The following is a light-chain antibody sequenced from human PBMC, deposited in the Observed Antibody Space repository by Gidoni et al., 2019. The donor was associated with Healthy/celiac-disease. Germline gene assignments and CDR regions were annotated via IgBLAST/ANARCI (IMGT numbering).Light chain of an antibody. CDR1: QSLLHSNGYNY. CDR2: LGS. V-gene: IGKV2-28*01. Sequence: DIVMTQSPLSLPVTPGEPAYISCRSSQSLLHSNGYNYLDRYLQKPGQSPQLLIYLGSNRAAGVPDRCSGSGSGTDFTLKISRVEAEDVGVYYCMQALQTPLTFGGGTKVEIK. J-gene: IGKJ4*01. CDR3: MQALQTPLT.